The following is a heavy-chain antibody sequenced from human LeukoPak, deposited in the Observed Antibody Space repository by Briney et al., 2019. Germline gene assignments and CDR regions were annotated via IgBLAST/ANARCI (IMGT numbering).Heavy chain of an antibody. CDR3: ARVSLDDSSGYYSGYFDY. V-gene: IGHV1-69*13. CDR2: MILIFGTA. D-gene: IGHD3-22*01. Sequence: SVKVSCKASGRTFSSYAISWVRQAPGQGLELMGGMILIFGTANYAQKFQGSLTITADESTSIPYMVLTSLRSQDTAVYYCARVSLDDSSGYYSGYFDYWGQGTLVTVSS. CDR1: GRTFSSYA. J-gene: IGHJ4*02.